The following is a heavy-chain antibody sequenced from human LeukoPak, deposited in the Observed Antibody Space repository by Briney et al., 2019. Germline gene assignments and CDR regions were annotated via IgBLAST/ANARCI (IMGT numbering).Heavy chain of an antibody. J-gene: IGHJ5*02. CDR2: ISGDGSRA. D-gene: IGHD3-10*01. V-gene: IGHV3-74*01. CDR1: GFTFTTYT. CDR3: AQKGGFGELSGWFDP. Sequence: GSLRLSCAASGFTFTTYTMHWVRQAPGKGLVWVSRISGDGSRARYADSVKGRFTISRDNAKNTLYLQMNSLRAEDTAVYYCAQKGGFGELSGWFDPWGQGTLVTVSS.